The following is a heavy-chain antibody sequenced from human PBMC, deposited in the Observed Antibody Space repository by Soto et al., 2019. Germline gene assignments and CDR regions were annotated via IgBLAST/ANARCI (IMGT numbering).Heavy chain of an antibody. CDR3: ARGYSSGPDY. CDR2: INSDGSTT. D-gene: IGHD6-19*01. CDR1: GFTFSDHW. J-gene: IGHJ4*02. V-gene: IGHV3-74*01. Sequence: EVQLVESGGGLVQPGGSLRLSCAASGFTFSDHWMHWVHQVPGKGLVWVARINSDGSTTTYADSVKGRFTISRANARNTLYLQMDSLKAGDTALYYCARGYSSGPDYWGQGTLVTVSS.